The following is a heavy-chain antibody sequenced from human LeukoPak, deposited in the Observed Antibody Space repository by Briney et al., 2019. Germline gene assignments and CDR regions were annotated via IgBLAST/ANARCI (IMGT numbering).Heavy chain of an antibody. D-gene: IGHD6-13*01. V-gene: IGHV4-59*01. CDR3: ARVKGYSSSWTHDY. Sequence: PSETLSLTCTVSGGSISSYYWSWIRQPPGKGLEWIGYIYYSGSTNYNPSLKSRVTISVDTSKNQCSLKLSSVTAADTAVYYCARVKGYSSSWTHDYWGQGTLVTVSS. J-gene: IGHJ4*02. CDR1: GGSISSYY. CDR2: IYYSGST.